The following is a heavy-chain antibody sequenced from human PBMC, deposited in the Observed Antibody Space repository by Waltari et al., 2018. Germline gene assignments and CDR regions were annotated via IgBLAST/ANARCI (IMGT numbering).Heavy chain of an antibody. CDR3: ARERDGYNPLFDY. D-gene: IGHD5-12*01. Sequence: QVQLVQSGTEVKKPGSSVKVSCKASGGTFSSYAISWVRQAPGQGLEWMGGIIPIFGTANDAQKFQGRGTITADEATSTAYMELSSLRSEDTAVYYCARERDGYNPLFDYWGQGTLVTVSS. CDR2: IIPIFGTA. V-gene: IGHV1-69*12. J-gene: IGHJ4*02. CDR1: GGTFSSYA.